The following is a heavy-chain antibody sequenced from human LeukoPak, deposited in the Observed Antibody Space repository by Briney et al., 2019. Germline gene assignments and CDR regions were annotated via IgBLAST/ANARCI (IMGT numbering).Heavy chain of an antibody. V-gene: IGHV3-66*01. Sequence: GGSLRLPCTAYGFTVRSKYMSWLRQAPGKGLEWISVLFSGGDTYYADSGKGRFTISRDDSKNTLWLQMNNLRAEDTAVYYCARALVDGYHDFWGQGTLVTVSS. CDR1: GFTVRSKY. J-gene: IGHJ4*02. D-gene: IGHD5-24*01. CDR2: LFSGGDT. CDR3: ARALVDGYHDF.